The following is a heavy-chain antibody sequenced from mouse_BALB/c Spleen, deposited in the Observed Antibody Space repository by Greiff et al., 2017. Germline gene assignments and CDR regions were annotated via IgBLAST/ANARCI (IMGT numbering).Heavy chain of an antibody. CDR1: GYTFTSYW. CDR2: IDPENGNT. J-gene: IGHJ3*01. V-gene: IGHV14-1*02. Sequence: VQLQQPGAELVRPGASVKLSCKASGYTFTSYWMNWVKQRPEQGLEWIGRIDPENGNTIYDPKFQGKASITADTSSNTAYLQLSSLTSEDTAVYYCARDLTFAYWGQGTLVTVSA. CDR3: ARDLTFAY.